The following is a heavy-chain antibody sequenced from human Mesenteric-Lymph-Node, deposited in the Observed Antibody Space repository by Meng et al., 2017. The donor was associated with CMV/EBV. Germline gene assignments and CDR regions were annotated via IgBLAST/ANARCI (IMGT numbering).Heavy chain of an antibody. CDR3: AKDRYSGSYFDY. J-gene: IGHJ4*02. CDR1: GFTFSSYA. V-gene: IGHV3-23*01. CDR2: ISRSGRST. D-gene: IGHD1-26*01. Sequence: GESLKISCAASGFTFSSYAMVWVRQAPGKGLEWVSAISRSGRSTDYADSVKGRFTISRDNSKNTLYLQMNSLGAEDTAVYYCAKDRYSGSYFDYWGQGTLVTVSS.